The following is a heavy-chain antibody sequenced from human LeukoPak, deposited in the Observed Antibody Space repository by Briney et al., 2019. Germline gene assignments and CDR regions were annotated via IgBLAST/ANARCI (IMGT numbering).Heavy chain of an antibody. J-gene: IGHJ4*02. V-gene: IGHV3-48*04. CDR2: IGSNISAM. D-gene: IGHD3-10*01. CDR1: GFTFSDYS. Sequence: GGSLRLSCAASGFTFSDYSMNWVRQAPGKGLEWVSYIGSNISAMYYADSVRGRFTISRDNAKSSLYLQMNSLRAEDTAVYYCAKDLRLWFGEYTLDYWGQGTLVTVSS. CDR3: AKDLRLWFGEYTLDY.